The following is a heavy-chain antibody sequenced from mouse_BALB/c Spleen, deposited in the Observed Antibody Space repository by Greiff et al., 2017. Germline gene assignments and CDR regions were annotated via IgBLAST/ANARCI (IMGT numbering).Heavy chain of an antibody. Sequence: EVQLQQSGAELVKPGASVKLSCTASGFNIKDTYMHWVKQRPEQGLEWIGRIDPANGNTKYDPKFQGKATITADTSSNTAYLQLSSLTSEDTAVYYCANDYDIYAMDYWGQGTSVTVSS. CDR1: GFNIKDTY. D-gene: IGHD2-4*01. V-gene: IGHV14-3*02. CDR2: IDPANGNT. J-gene: IGHJ4*01. CDR3: ANDYDIYAMDY.